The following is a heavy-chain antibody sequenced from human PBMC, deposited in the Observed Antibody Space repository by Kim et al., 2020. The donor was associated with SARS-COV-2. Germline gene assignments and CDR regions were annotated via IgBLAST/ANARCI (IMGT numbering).Heavy chain of an antibody. Sequence: AQKFQGRVTITADESTSTAYMELSSLRSEGTAVYYCASGYCSSTSCSLDYWGQGTLVTVSS. D-gene: IGHD2-2*03. CDR3: ASGYCSSTSCSLDY. J-gene: IGHJ4*02. V-gene: IGHV1-69*01.